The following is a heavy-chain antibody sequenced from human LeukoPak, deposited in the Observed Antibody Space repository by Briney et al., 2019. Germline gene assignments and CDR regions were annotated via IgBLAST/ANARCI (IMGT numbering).Heavy chain of an antibody. CDR1: GFTFSSYG. J-gene: IGHJ4*02. CDR2: ISYDGSNE. V-gene: IGHV3-30*18. Sequence: PGRSLRLSCVGTGFTFSSYGMHWVRQAPGKGLEWVAVISYDGSNEDYADSVTGRFNTSRDNSKNTLYLQMNSLRPEDTAVYYCAKDYTIFGIVIHLFDYWGQGTLVTVSS. D-gene: IGHD3-3*01. CDR3: AKDYTIFGIVIHLFDY.